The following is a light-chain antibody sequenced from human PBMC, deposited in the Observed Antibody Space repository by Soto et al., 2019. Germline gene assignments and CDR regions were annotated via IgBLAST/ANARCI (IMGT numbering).Light chain of an antibody. CDR1: QSVSGY. CDR2: GAS. CDR3: QQHHNSPPPLT. V-gene: IGKV3-15*01. J-gene: IGKJ4*01. Sequence: EVVMTQSPATLSVSPGERATLSCTASQSVSGYLAWYQQKPGQAPRLLIHGASTRATGIPARFSGSGSGSEFALTITSLHSEDDAVDDYQQHHNSPPPLTFGGGTKVDI.